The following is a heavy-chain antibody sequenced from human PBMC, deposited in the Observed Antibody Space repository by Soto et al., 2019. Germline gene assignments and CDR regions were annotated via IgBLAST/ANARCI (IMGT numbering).Heavy chain of an antibody. D-gene: IGHD6-13*01. CDR2: ISGSGGST. Sequence: GGSLRLSCAASGFTFSSYAMSWVRQAPGKGLEWVSAISGSGGSTYYADSVKGRFTISRDNSKNTLYLQMNSLRAEDTAVYYCAKAGADSSSWYYDLAYWGQGTLVTVSS. CDR1: GFTFSSYA. J-gene: IGHJ4*02. CDR3: AKAGADSSSWYYDLAY. V-gene: IGHV3-23*01.